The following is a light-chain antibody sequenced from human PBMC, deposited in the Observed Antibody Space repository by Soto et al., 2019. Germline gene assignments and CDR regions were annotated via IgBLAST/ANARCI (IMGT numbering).Light chain of an antibody. CDR3: QQYAASPRT. J-gene: IGKJ1*01. Sequence: EVVLTQSPGTLSLSPRERATLSCRASQSVSNNYLAWYQHKPGQAPRLLIYGASNRAPGIPDRFSGSGSGPDFTLTISRLEPEDFAGYYGQQYAASPRTFGQGTLVEVK. CDR2: GAS. CDR1: QSVSNNY. V-gene: IGKV3-20*01.